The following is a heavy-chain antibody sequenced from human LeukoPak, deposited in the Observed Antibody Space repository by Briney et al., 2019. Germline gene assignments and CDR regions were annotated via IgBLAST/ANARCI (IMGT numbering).Heavy chain of an antibody. V-gene: IGHV3-23*01. CDR1: GFTFSSYA. D-gene: IGHD5-18*01. CDR3: ARDITAMGFFDY. Sequence: GGSLRLSYAASGFTFSSYAMSWVRQAPGKGLEWVSAISGSGGSTYYADSVKGRFTISRDNAKNSLYLQMNSLRAEDTAVYYCARDITAMGFFDYWGQGTLVTVSS. CDR2: ISGSGGST. J-gene: IGHJ4*02.